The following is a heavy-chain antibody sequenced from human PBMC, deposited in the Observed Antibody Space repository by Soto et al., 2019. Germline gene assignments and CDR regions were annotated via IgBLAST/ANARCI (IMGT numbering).Heavy chain of an antibody. V-gene: IGHV1-18*01. CDR3: ARGRNGGS. Sequence: QVHLVQSGAEVKKPGASVKVSCKGSGYTFTSYGITWVRQAPGQGLEWMGWISAHNGNTDYAQRLQGRVTVTRDTSTSTAYMELRSRRSDDTGVYYCARGRNGGSWGQGALVTVSS. CDR2: ISAHNGNT. J-gene: IGHJ5*02. D-gene: IGHD1-1*01. CDR1: GYTFTSYG.